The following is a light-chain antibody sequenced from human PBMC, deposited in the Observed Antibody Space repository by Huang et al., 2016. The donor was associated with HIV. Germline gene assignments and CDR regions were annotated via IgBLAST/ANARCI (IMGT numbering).Light chain of an antibody. CDR3: RQRDNTPYT. CDR1: QSISSY. Sequence: DIQMTQSPSSLSASVGDRVTITCRASQSISSYLNWYQQKPGKAPKLLIYAASSLQSVVPSRFNGSESQTYSTRSICSLEPEDMQTYHCRQRDNTPYTCCQRTKLEIK. CDR2: AAS. V-gene: IGKV1-39*01. J-gene: IGKJ2*01.